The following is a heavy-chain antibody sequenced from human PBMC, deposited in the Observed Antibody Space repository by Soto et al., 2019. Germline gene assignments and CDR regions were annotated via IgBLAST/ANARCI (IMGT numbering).Heavy chain of an antibody. V-gene: IGHV6-1*01. D-gene: IGHD2-2*01. CDR2: TYYRAKWYN. CDR3: TSGKCVQLLYQMDF. CDR1: GDSVSSNSAA. J-gene: IGHJ6*02. Sequence: PSQTLSLTCAISGDSVSSNSAAWNWIRQSPSRGLEWLGRTYYRAKWYNDYALSVKSRITINPDTSKNHFSLQLNSVTPEDTAVYYCTSGKCVQLLYQMDFWDQGTKVTVSS.